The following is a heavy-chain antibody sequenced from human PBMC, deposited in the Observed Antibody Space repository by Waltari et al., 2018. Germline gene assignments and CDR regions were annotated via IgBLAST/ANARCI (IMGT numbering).Heavy chain of an antibody. CDR2: ISYNGAT. V-gene: IGHV4-39*02. CDR1: GASITSTKHY. CDR3: ATYIGASVGTAAFDV. J-gene: IGHJ3*01. Sequence: QLQLQESGPGLVKPSETLSLTCSVSGASITSTKHYWGWIRQPPGQGLEWIATISYNGATYSSPSLRGRVTVSRDTSMNYVSLKLGSVTAADTAVYYCATYIGASVGTAAFDVWGQGTMGTVSS. D-gene: IGHD5-12*01.